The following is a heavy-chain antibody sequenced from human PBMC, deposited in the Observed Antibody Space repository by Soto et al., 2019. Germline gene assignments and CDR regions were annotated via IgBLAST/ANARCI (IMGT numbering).Heavy chain of an antibody. J-gene: IGHJ5*02. CDR2: FYYSGRT. D-gene: IGHD3-10*01. CDR3: VRLCPTDYYGSGIRWFDP. Sequence: SETLSLTCTVSGDSISTTTYSWSWLRQAPGKGLEWIGSFYYSGRTFYNSSLRSRVAISVDTSKNQFSLQLTSVIVADAAVYYCVRLCPTDYYGSGIRWFDPWGEGSLGTVSA. CDR1: GDSISTTTYS. V-gene: IGHV4-39*01.